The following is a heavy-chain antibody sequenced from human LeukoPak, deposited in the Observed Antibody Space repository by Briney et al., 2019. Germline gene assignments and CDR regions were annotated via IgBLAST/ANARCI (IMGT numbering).Heavy chain of an antibody. CDR3: AKLYLAAAGNKNDAFDI. D-gene: IGHD6-13*01. V-gene: IGHV3-23*01. Sequence: GGSLRLSCAASGFTFSTFAMIWVRQAPGKGLEWVSAISGSGGSTYYADSVKGRFTISRDNSKNTLYLQMNSLRAEDTAVYYCAKLYLAAAGNKNDAFDIWGQGTMVTVSS. CDR2: ISGSGGST. J-gene: IGHJ3*02. CDR1: GFTFSTFA.